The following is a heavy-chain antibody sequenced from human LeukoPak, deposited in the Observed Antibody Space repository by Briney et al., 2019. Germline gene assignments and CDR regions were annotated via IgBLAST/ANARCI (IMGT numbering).Heavy chain of an antibody. V-gene: IGHV3-23*01. J-gene: IGHJ1*01. CDR2: ISGGGGGT. CDR3: ARDGFCSGGSCQGEEEFQH. D-gene: IGHD2-15*01. Sequence: PGGSLRLSCTASGFIFSSYAMSWVRQAPGKGLEWVSAISGGGGGTYYADSVKGRFTISRDKSKNTLYLQMNSLRAEDTAVYYCARDGFCSGGSCQGEEEFQHWGQGTLVTVSS. CDR1: GFIFSSYA.